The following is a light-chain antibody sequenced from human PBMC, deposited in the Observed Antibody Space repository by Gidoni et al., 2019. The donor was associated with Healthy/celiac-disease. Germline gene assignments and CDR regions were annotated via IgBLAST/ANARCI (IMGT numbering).Light chain of an antibody. CDR1: QSVSSSY. CDR2: AAS. Sequence: EIVLTQSPGTLSLSPGERATLPCRASQSVSSSYLAWYQQKPGQAPRLLIYAASSRATGIPDRFSGSGSGTDFTLTISRLEPEDSAVYYCQQYGTSPRVFTFGPGTKVDIK. V-gene: IGKV3-20*01. CDR3: QQYGTSPRVFT. J-gene: IGKJ3*01.